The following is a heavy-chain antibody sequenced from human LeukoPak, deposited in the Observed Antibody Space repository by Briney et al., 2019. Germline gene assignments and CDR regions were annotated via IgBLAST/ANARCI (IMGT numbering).Heavy chain of an antibody. J-gene: IGHJ4*02. D-gene: IGHD5-12*01. Sequence: GGFLRLSCAASGFTFSNYWMTWVRQAPGKGLEWVAHINQDGSEEHYMDSVKARFTISRDNAKNSLSLQMNSLRAEDTAVYYCVRDGGVSGYDLLDYWGQGTLVTVSS. V-gene: IGHV3-7*01. CDR3: VRDGGVSGYDLLDY. CDR2: INQDGSEE. CDR1: GFTFSNYW.